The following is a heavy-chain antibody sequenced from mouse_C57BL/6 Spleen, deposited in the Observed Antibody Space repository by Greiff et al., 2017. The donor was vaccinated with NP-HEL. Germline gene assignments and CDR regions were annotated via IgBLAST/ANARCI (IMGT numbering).Heavy chain of an antibody. J-gene: IGHJ4*01. V-gene: IGHV5-12*01. Sequence: EVMLVESGGGLVQPGGSLKLSCAASGFTFSDYYMYWVRQTPEKRLEWVAYISNGGGSTYYPDTLKGRFTISRDNAKNTLYLQMSRLMSEDTAMYYCARHVSYYDDDGYAMDYWGQGTSVTVSS. CDR3: ARHVSYYDDDGYAMDY. CDR2: ISNGGGST. CDR1: GFTFSDYY. D-gene: IGHD2-4*01.